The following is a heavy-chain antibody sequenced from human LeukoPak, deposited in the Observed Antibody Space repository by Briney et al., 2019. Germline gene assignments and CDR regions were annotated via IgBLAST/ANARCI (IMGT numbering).Heavy chain of an antibody. V-gene: IGHV3-23*01. D-gene: IGHD2-21*02. CDR3: AKYYYSGDAPFDY. CDR2: ISANSGST. CDR1: GFTFSSYA. J-gene: IGHJ4*02. Sequence: PGGSLRLSCAASGFTFSSYAMTWVRQPACKGLEWVSAISANSGSTYYADSVRRRFTISRDNSKNTLDLQMSSLRAEDTAIYYCAKYYYSGDAPFDYWGQGTLVTVSS.